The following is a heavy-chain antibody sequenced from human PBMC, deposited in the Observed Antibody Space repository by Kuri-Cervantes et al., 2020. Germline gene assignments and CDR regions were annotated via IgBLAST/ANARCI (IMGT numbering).Heavy chain of an antibody. J-gene: IGHJ3*02. CDR1: GFIFDDYA. Sequence: GGSLRLSCAASGFIFDDYAMHWARQAPGKGLEWVSGISWNSGSIGYADSVKGRFTISRDNAKNSLHLQMNSLRAEDTALYYCAKATNAMITFGGVIVGAFDIWGQGTMVTVSS. V-gene: IGHV3-9*01. CDR2: ISWNSGSI. CDR3: AKATNAMITFGGVIVGAFDI. D-gene: IGHD3-16*02.